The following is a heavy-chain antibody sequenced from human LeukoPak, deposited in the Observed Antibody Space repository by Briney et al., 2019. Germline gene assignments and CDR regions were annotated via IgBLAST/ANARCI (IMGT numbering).Heavy chain of an antibody. Sequence: KPSETLSLTCTVSGGSISSYYWSWIRQPAGKGLEWIGRTYTSGSINYNPSLKSRVTLSVDTSKNQFSLKLSSVTAADTAVYYCARGTWDRDGYNLVYWGQGTLVTVSS. D-gene: IGHD5-24*01. CDR1: GGSISSYY. V-gene: IGHV4-4*07. J-gene: IGHJ4*02. CDR2: TYTSGSI. CDR3: ARGTWDRDGYNLVY.